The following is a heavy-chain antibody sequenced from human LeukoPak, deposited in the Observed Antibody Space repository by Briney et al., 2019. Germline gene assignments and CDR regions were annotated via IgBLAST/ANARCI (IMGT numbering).Heavy chain of an antibody. Sequence: GGSLRLSCAASGFTFSDSAMTWVRQAPGKGLDWVSLIGFSGANTYYADSVKGRFTISRDNSKDTLFLQMNSLRAEDTAVYYCARDRRGYGPTTTDYWGQGILVTVSS. CDR2: IGFSGANT. V-gene: IGHV3-23*01. CDR1: GFTFSDSA. D-gene: IGHD5-18*01. CDR3: ARDRRGYGPTTTDY. J-gene: IGHJ4*02.